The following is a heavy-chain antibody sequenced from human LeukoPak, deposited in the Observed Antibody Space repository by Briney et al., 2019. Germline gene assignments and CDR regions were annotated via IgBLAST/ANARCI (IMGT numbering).Heavy chain of an antibody. Sequence: GASVKVSCKASGYTFTSYDINWVRQAPGQGLEWMGGIIPIFGTANYAQKFQGRVTITTDESTSTAYMELSSLRSEDTAVYYCARAPYGYNNQYYFDYWGQGTLVTVSS. D-gene: IGHD5-24*01. CDR3: ARAPYGYNNQYYFDY. J-gene: IGHJ4*02. CDR2: IIPIFGTA. CDR1: GYTFTSYD. V-gene: IGHV1-69*05.